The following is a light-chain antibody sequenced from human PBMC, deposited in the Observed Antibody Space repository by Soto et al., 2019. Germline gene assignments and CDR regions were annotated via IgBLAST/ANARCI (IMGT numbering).Light chain of an antibody. CDR2: EVS. CDR1: SSDVGGYNY. Sequence: QSALTQPASVSGSPGQSITISCTGTSSDVGGYNYVSWYQQHPGKAPKLMIYEVSNRPSGVSNRFSGSKSGNTASLTISGLQAEDEADYYCSSYTSSITLYGFGTGTKVTVL. CDR3: SSYTSSITLYG. V-gene: IGLV2-14*01. J-gene: IGLJ1*01.